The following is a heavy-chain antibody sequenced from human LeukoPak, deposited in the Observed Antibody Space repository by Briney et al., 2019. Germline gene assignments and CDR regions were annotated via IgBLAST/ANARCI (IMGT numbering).Heavy chain of an antibody. J-gene: IGHJ4*02. CDR3: AKKYSSGWYGSIDY. CDR1: GFTFSSYA. CDR2: ISGSGGST. D-gene: IGHD6-19*01. V-gene: IGHV3-23*01. Sequence: GGSLLLSCAASGFTFSSYAMSWVRQAPGKGLEWVSAISGSGGSTYYADSVKGRFTISRDNSKNTLYLQMNSLRAEDTAAYYCAKKYSSGWYGSIDYWGQGTLVTVSP.